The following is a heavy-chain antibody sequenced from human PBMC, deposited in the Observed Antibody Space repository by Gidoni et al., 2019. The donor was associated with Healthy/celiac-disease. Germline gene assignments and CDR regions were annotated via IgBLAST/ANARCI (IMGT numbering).Heavy chain of an antibody. V-gene: IGHV4-34*01. Sequence: QVQLQQWGAGLLKPSETLSLTCAVYGGSFSGYYWSWIRQPPGKGLDCIGEINHSGSTNYNPALNSLVTISVDTSKNQFSLKLSSVTAADTAVYYCASDRDYYGSGSYDYWGQGTLVTVSS. CDR1: GGSFSGYY. CDR2: INHSGST. J-gene: IGHJ4*02. CDR3: ASDRDYYGSGSYDY. D-gene: IGHD3-10*01.